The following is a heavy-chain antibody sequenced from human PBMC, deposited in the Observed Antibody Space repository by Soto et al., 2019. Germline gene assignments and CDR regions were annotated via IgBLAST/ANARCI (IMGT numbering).Heavy chain of an antibody. CDR1: GGSISGSSYY. CDR2: IYYSGST. V-gene: IGHV4-39*01. D-gene: IGHD6-13*01. CDR3: ASFGYSSRWYYFDY. J-gene: IGHJ4*02. Sequence: LSLTCSVSGGSISGSSYYWGWIRQPPGKGLEWIGSIYYSGSTYYNPYLKSRVTISVDTSKNQLYLKLRSVTAGDTAVYSCASFGYSSRWYYFDYWGQGTLLTVSS.